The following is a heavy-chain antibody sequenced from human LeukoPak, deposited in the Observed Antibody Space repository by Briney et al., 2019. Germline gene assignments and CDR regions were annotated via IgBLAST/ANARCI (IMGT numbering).Heavy chain of an antibody. CDR3: ARDAVEYQLLPYYFDY. D-gene: IGHD2-2*01. CDR1: GGSVRSGGYC. Sequence: SQTLSLTCTVSGGSVRSGGYCLNWIRQHPGEGLEWIGFIYDSGNAYYNPSYNPSLKSRVTISVDTSENQFSLKLTSVTAADTAVYYCARDAVEYQLLPYYFDYWGQGTLVTVSS. J-gene: IGHJ4*02. V-gene: IGHV4-31*03. CDR2: IYDSGNA.